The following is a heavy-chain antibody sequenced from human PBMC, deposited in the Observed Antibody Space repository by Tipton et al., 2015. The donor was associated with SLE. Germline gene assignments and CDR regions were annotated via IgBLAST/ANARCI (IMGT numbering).Heavy chain of an antibody. CDR2: VYYSGNT. J-gene: IGHJ6*02. V-gene: IGHV4-59*08. CDR1: GGSISSHY. CDR3: ASKPSYYYYYGMDV. Sequence: GLVKPSETLSLTCTVSGGSISSHYWSWIRQPPGKGLEWIGFVYYSGNTNYNPYLKSRVTMSVATSKNQFSLKLSSVTAADTAVYYCASKPSYYYYYGMDVWGQGTTVTVSS.